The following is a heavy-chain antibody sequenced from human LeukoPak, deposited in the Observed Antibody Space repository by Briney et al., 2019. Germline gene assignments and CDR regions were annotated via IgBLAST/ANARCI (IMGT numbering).Heavy chain of an antibody. J-gene: IGHJ2*01. CDR3: ARSRGPTYWYFDL. D-gene: IGHD2-15*01. CDR2: ISANNGNT. CDR1: GYTFTNYG. V-gene: IGHV1-18*01. Sequence: ASVKVSCNASGYTFTNYGISWVRQAPGQGLEWMGWISANNGNTNYAQKLQGRVTVTTDTSTSTAYMELRSLRSDDTAVYYCARSRGPTYWYFDLWGRGTLVTVSS.